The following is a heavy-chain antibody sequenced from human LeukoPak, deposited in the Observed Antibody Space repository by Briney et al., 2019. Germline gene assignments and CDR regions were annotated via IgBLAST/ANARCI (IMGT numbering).Heavy chain of an antibody. Sequence: GGSLRLSCAASGFTFSSYGMHWVRQAPGKGLEWVAVIWYDGSNKYYADSVKGRFTISRDNSKNTLYLQMNSLRAEDTAVYYCARGSRAVRWYFDLWGRGTLVTVSS. V-gene: IGHV3-33*01. J-gene: IGHJ2*01. D-gene: IGHD6-19*01. CDR3: ARGSRAVRWYFDL. CDR2: IWYDGSNK. CDR1: GFTFSSYG.